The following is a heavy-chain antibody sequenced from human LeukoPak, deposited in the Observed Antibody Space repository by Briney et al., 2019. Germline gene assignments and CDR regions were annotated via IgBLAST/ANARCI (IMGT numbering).Heavy chain of an antibody. Sequence: GGSLRLSCATSGFNFSDSRMTWVRQAPGKGLQWVANINRDGTEKHFLDSIEGRFTISRDNRRKSLYLQMNSLRPQDTAVYFCVRGDWYFESWGQGTLVTVSS. CDR2: INRDGTEK. D-gene: IGHD2-21*01. V-gene: IGHV3-7*04. CDR1: GFNFSDSR. J-gene: IGHJ4*02. CDR3: VRGDWYFES.